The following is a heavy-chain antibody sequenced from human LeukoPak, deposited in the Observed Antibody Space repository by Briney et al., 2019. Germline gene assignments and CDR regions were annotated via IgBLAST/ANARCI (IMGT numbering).Heavy chain of an antibody. CDR1: GGSISSSSYY. D-gene: IGHD5-18*01. J-gene: IGHJ4*02. CDR2: IYYSGST. Sequence: SETLSLTCTVSGGSISSSSYYWGWVRQPPGKGLEWIGSIYYSGSTNYNPSLKSRVTISVDTSKNQFSLKLSSVTAADTAVYYCARGEYSYDDYWGQGTLVTVSS. CDR3: ARGEYSYDDY. V-gene: IGHV4-39*07.